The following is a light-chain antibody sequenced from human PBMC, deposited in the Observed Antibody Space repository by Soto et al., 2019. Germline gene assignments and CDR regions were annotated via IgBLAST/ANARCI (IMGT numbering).Light chain of an antibody. CDR3: HQYFVTPLT. CDR2: WAS. J-gene: IGKJ4*01. V-gene: IGKV4-1*01. Sequence: DIVMTQSPDSLAVSLGERATFNCKSSQTLLRSNDRHYLAWYQQRPGQPPKLLFYWASTREAGVPDRFSGSGSGTDFTLTISSLQPEDVAIYLCHQYFVTPLTFGGGTKVEIK. CDR1: QTLLRSNDRHY.